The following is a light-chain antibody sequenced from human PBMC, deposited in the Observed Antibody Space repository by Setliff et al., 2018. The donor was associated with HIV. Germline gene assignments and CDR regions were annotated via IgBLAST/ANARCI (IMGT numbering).Light chain of an antibody. V-gene: IGKV4-1*01. Sequence: DIVMTQSPDSLAVPLGERATITCKSSQSVLYRSNYKNYLAWYQQKPGQPPKLLIYWASTRESGVPDRFSGSGSGRDFTLTINNLQAEDVAVYHCQQYLTSPTFGQGTKVDIK. J-gene: IGKJ1*01. CDR3: QQYLTSPT. CDR2: WAS. CDR1: QSVLYRSNYKNY.